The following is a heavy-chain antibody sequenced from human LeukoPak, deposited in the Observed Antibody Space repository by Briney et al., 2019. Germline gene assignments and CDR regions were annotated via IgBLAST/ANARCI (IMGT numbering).Heavy chain of an antibody. J-gene: IGHJ4*02. Sequence: ASVKVSCKASGYTFTSYAMNWVRQAPGQGLEWMGWINTNTGNPTYAQGFTGRFVFSLDTSVSTAYLQISSLKAEDTAVYYCARDLIPYYYDSSGYYYDYWGQGTLVTVSS. D-gene: IGHD3-22*01. CDR1: GYTFTSYA. CDR2: INTNTGNP. CDR3: ARDLIPYYYDSSGYYYDY. V-gene: IGHV7-4-1*02.